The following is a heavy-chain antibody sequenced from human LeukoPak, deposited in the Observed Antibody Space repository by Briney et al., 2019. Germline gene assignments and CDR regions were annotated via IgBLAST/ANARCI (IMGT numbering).Heavy chain of an antibody. Sequence: SETLSLTCTVSGGSISSRFYYWGWIRQPPGKGLEWIGKIYYSGTTQYNPSLKSRVTISVDRSKKQFSLKLNSVTAADTAVYYCARSTGDYWGQGTLVTVSS. CDR3: ARSTGDY. CDR2: IYYSGTT. V-gene: IGHV4-39*01. J-gene: IGHJ4*02. CDR1: GGSISSRFYY.